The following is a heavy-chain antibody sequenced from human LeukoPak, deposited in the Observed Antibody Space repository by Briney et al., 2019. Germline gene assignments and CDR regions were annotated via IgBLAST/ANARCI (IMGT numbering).Heavy chain of an antibody. V-gene: IGHV3-23*01. Sequence: PGGSLRLSCAASGFTFTNYAMGWVRQAPGTGLEWVSGISAGGGGTSYAASVKGRFTISRDNSKSTLYLQMNSLRAEDTAIYSCAKDPRSGSNYGFFDYWGQETLVTVAS. CDR2: ISAGGGGT. J-gene: IGHJ4*02. CDR3: AKDPRSGSNYGFFDY. D-gene: IGHD3-10*01. CDR1: GFTFTNYA.